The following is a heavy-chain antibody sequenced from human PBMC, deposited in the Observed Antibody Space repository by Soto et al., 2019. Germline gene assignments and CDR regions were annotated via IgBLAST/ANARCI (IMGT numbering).Heavy chain of an antibody. Sequence: ASVKVSCKASGYTFTSYAMHWVRQAPGQRLEWMGWINAGNGNTKYSQKFQGRVTITRDTSASTAYMELSSLRSEDTAVYYCARGGYCSGGSCTWFDPWGQGTLVTVSS. D-gene: IGHD2-15*01. CDR3: ARGGYCSGGSCTWFDP. V-gene: IGHV1-3*01. J-gene: IGHJ5*02. CDR1: GYTFTSYA. CDR2: INAGNGNT.